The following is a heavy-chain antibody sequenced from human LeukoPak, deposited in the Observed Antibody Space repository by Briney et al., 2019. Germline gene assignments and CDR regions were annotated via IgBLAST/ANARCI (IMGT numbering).Heavy chain of an antibody. Sequence: GGSLRLSCAASAFTLTSYWMHWVRQAPGKGLVWVSRINSDGSSTSYADSVKGRFTISRDNAKNTLYLQMNSLRAEDTAVYYCARGWNRGDAFDIWGQGTMVTVSS. CDR1: AFTLTSYW. D-gene: IGHD1-1*01. CDR2: INSDGSST. V-gene: IGHV3-74*01. J-gene: IGHJ3*02. CDR3: ARGWNRGDAFDI.